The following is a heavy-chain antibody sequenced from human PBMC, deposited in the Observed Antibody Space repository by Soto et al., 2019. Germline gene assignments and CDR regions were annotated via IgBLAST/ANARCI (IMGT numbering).Heavy chain of an antibody. CDR2: VYSTGST. Sequence: SETLSLTCTVSGGAITAYYWSWIRQPVGEGLQWIGRVYSTGSTNYNPSLRSRVTMSVDTSQNQFFLRLSSVTAADTAVYYCARDEYYDSNNWFDHWGQGILVTVSS. CDR1: GGAITAYY. CDR3: ARDEYYDSNNWFDH. J-gene: IGHJ5*02. D-gene: IGHD3-22*01. V-gene: IGHV4-4*07.